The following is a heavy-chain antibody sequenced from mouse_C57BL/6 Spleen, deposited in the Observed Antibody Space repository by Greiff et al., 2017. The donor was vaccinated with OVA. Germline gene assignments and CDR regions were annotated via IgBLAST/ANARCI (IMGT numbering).Heavy chain of an antibody. CDR3: AREGLNYGSRVWYFEV. CDR2: IYTRSGNT. J-gene: IGHJ1*03. CDR1: GYTFTSYG. Sequence: QVQLQQSGAELARPGASVKLSCKASGYTFTSYGISWVKQRTGQGLEWIGEIYTRSGNTYYNEKFKGKAPLSADKSSSTTYMELRSLRSEDSAVYFCAREGLNYGSRVWYFEVWGTGTTVTVSS. V-gene: IGHV1-81*01. D-gene: IGHD1-1*01.